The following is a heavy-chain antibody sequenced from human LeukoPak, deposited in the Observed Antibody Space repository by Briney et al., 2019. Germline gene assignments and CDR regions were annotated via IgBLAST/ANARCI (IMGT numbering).Heavy chain of an antibody. J-gene: IGHJ5*02. V-gene: IGHV1-18*01. CDR1: GYTFTSYD. Sequence: ASVKVSCKASGYTFTSYDINWVRQAPGQGLEWMGWISAYNGNTNYAQKLQGRVTMTTDTSTSTAYMELRSLRSDDAAVYYCARDRANWFDPWGQGTLVTVSS. CDR2: ISAYNGNT. CDR3: ARDRANWFDP.